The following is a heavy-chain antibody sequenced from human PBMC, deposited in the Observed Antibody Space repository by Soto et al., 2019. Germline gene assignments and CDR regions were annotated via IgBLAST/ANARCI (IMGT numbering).Heavy chain of an antibody. CDR1: GGSISSGGYY. V-gene: IGHV4-31*03. CDR2: IYYSGST. Sequence: QVQLQESGPGLVKPSQTLSLTCTVSGGSISSGGYYWSWIRQHPGKGLEWIGYIYYSGSTYYNPSLKSXXTXSXXTSKNQFSLKLSSVTAADTAVYYCARVGHQLTLDYWGQGTLVTVSS. D-gene: IGHD2-2*01. CDR3: ARVGHQLTLDY. J-gene: IGHJ4*02.